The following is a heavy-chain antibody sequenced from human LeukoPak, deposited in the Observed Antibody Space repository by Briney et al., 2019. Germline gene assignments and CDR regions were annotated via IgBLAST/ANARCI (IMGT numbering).Heavy chain of an antibody. CDR3: AREPVRLHYYDQGWYFDL. CDR2: IYYSGST. V-gene: IGHV4-39*07. D-gene: IGHD3-22*01. J-gene: IGHJ2*01. CDR1: GGSISSSSYY. Sequence: SETLSLTCTVSGGSISSSSYYWGWIRQPPGTGLEWIGSIYYSGSTYYNPSLKSRVTISVDTSKNQFSLKLSSVTAADTAAYYCAREPVRLHYYDQGWYFDLWGRGTLVTVSS.